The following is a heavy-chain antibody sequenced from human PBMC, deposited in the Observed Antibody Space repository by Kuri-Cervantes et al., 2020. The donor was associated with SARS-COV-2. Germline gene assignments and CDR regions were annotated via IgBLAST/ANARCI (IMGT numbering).Heavy chain of an antibody. CDR1: GGSISSYY. CDR3: ARAGPDSSTGMDV. J-gene: IGHJ6*02. D-gene: IGHD3-22*01. CDR2: IYYSGST. Sequence: SETLSLTCAVSGGSISSYYWSWIRQPPGKGLEWIGYIYYSGSTNYNPSRKSRVTISVDTSKTPFSLKLSSVTAADTAVYYCARAGPDSSTGMDVWAQGTRVTVSS. V-gene: IGHV4-59*01.